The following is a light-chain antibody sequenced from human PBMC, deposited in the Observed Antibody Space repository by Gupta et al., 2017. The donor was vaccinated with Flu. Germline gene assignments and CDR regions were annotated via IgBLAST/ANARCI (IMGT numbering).Light chain of an antibody. V-gene: IGKV3-15*01. CDR3: QQYNNWPPYS. CDR1: QSVSSN. J-gene: IGKJ2*03. Sequence: EIVMTQSPATLSVSQGERATLSCRASQSVSSNLAWYQQKPGQAPRLLIYGASTRATGIPARFSGSGSGTEFTLTISSRQSEDFAVYYCQQYNNWPPYSFGQGTKLEIK. CDR2: GAS.